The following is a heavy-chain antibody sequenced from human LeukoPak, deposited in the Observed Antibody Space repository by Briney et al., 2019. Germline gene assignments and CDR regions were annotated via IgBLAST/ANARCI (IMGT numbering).Heavy chain of an antibody. CDR1: GFTFRNYW. D-gene: IGHD3-10*01. CDR3: AGGRGNY. J-gene: IGHJ4*02. CDR2: IKQDGSEK. Sequence: PGGSLRLSCAASGFTFRNYWMSWVRQAPGKGLEWVANIKQDGSEKYYVDSVKGRFTISRDNAKNSLYLQMNTLRAEDAAVYYCAGGRGNYWGQGTLVTVSS. V-gene: IGHV3-7*05.